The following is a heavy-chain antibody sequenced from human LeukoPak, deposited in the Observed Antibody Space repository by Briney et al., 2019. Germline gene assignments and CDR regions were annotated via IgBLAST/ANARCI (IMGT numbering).Heavy chain of an antibody. Sequence: SETLSLTCTVSGDSISGFYWSWIRQPPGKGLEWIGYIYYSGSTNYNPSLKSRVTISVDTSKNQFSLKLSSVTAADTAVYYCAREYYYGSGSYYRRPRSFDYWGQGTLVTVSS. CDR1: GDSISGFY. V-gene: IGHV4-59*12. D-gene: IGHD3-10*01. CDR3: AREYYYGSGSYYRRPRSFDY. CDR2: IYYSGST. J-gene: IGHJ4*02.